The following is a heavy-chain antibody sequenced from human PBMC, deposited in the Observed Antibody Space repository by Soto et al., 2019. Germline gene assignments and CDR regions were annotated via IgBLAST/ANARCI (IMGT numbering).Heavy chain of an antibody. CDR2: IIPNNGDT. Sequence: QVQLVQSGAEVKKPGASVKVSCRASGYNFRDYYLHWVRQAPGAGLEWMGSIIPNNGDTHYAQRFQGRITLTPDTSLDKAYMEIDGLTLDDTAIYFCARSGDRRNSPAWIDPWGQGALVTVSA. D-gene: IGHD1-26*01. J-gene: IGHJ5*02. CDR3: ARSGDRRNSPAWIDP. CDR1: GYNFRDYY. V-gene: IGHV1-2*02.